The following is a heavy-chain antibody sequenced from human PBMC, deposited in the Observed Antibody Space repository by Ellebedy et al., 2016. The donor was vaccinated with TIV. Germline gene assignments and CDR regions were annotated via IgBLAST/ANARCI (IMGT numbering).Heavy chain of an antibody. CDR3: ATRGGNV. Sequence: AASVKVSCKTSGYTFTDYGISWVRQAPGQGLGWMGWISVYNGNTNYAQRVQGRVTMTTDTSTTTAYMELRSLRSDDTAVYYCATRGGNVWGQGTLVTVSS. J-gene: IGHJ4*02. CDR1: GYTFTDYG. D-gene: IGHD4-23*01. V-gene: IGHV1-18*01. CDR2: ISVYNGNT.